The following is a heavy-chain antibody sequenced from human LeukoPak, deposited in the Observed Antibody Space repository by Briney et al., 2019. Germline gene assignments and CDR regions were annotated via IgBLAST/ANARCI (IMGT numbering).Heavy chain of an antibody. J-gene: IGHJ3*02. CDR1: GFTFSSYG. CDR2: IRYDGSNK. V-gene: IGHV3-30*02. CDR3: VSSSRVRGVIDI. D-gene: IGHD3-10*01. Sequence: GGSLRLSCAASGFTFSSYGMHWVRQAPGKGLEWVAFIRYDGSNKYYADSVKGRFTISRDNSKNTLSLQMNSLRAEDTAVYYCVSSSRVRGVIDIWGQGTMVTVSS.